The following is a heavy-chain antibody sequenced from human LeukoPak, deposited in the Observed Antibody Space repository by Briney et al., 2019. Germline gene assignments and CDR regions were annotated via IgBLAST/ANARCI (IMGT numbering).Heavy chain of an antibody. V-gene: IGHV4-30-4*08. J-gene: IGHJ4*02. CDR3: ARSPAAASRYFDY. CDR2: IYYTGSS. CDR1: GGSISGSDYY. Sequence: SETLSLTCTVSGGSISGSDYYWSWIRQPPEKGLEWIGYIYYTGSSYHNPSLRSRLTISVDTSKNQFSLKLSSVTAADTAVYYCARSPAAASRYFDYWGQGTLVTVSS. D-gene: IGHD2-2*01.